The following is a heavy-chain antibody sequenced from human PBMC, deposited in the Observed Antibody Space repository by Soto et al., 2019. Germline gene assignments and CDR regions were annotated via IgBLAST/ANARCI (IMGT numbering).Heavy chain of an antibody. Sequence: ASVKVSCKASGYTFTSYGISWVRQAPGQGLEWMGWISAYNGNTNYAQKLQGRVTMTTDTSTSTAYMELRSLRSDDTAVYYCARDTPGYCISTSCYAHTFDYWGQGTLVT. J-gene: IGHJ4*02. CDR1: GYTFTSYG. CDR3: ARDTPGYCISTSCYAHTFDY. CDR2: ISAYNGNT. V-gene: IGHV1-18*01. D-gene: IGHD2-2*01.